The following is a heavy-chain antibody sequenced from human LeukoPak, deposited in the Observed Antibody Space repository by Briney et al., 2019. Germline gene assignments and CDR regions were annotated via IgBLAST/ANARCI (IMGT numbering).Heavy chain of an antibody. CDR2: IIPILGIA. V-gene: IGHV1-69*04. CDR1: GGTFSSYA. D-gene: IGHD1-26*01. J-gene: IGHJ3*02. CDR3: AREGGRWVGATTFDI. Sequence: GASVKVSCKASGGTFSSYAISWVRQAPGQGLEWMGRIIPILGIANYAQRFQGRVTITADKSTSTAYMELRSLRSDDTAVYYCAREGGRWVGATTFDIWGQGTMVTVSS.